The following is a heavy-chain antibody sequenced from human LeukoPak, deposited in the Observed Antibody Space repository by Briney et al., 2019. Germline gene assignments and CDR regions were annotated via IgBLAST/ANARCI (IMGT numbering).Heavy chain of an antibody. CDR3: AHKRFVAAAYAFDI. CDR1: GFSLSTSGVG. V-gene: IGHV2-5*02. D-gene: IGHD2-21*01. Sequence: SGPTLVKPTQTLTLTCTFSGFSLSTSGVGVGWIRQPPGRALEWLALIYWDDGKHYTASLKSRLTLTKDTSKNQVVLTMTNMDPVDTAIYYCAHKRFVAAAYAFDIWGQGTMVTVSS. J-gene: IGHJ3*02. CDR2: IYWDDGK.